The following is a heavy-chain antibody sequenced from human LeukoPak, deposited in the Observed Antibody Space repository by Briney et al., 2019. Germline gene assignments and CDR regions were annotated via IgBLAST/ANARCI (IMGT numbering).Heavy chain of an antibody. J-gene: IGHJ4*02. Sequence: GGSLRLSCVASGFNFEDYGMTWVRRAPGRGLEWVSGLHWHGRDPDYADSVKGRFTISRDNSKNTLYVQMNSLRADDTAVYYCAKEIWPTVTIPGRTYFDYWGQGTLVTVSS. CDR2: LHWHGRDP. V-gene: IGHV3-20*04. CDR1: GFNFEDYG. CDR3: AKEIWPTVTIPGRTYFDY. D-gene: IGHD4-17*01.